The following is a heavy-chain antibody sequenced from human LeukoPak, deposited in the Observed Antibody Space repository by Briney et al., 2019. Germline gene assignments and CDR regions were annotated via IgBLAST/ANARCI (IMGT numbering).Heavy chain of an antibody. J-gene: IGHJ4*02. Sequence: SETLSLTCTVSGGSISSSSYYWGWIRQPPGKGLEWIGSIYYSGITYYNPSLKSRVTISVDTSKNQFSLKLSSVTAADTAVYYCARVGVTIFGVVINGHIDYWGQGTLVTVSS. CDR3: ARVGVTIFGVVINGHIDY. CDR2: IYYSGIT. D-gene: IGHD3-3*01. CDR1: GGSISSSSYY. V-gene: IGHV4-39*07.